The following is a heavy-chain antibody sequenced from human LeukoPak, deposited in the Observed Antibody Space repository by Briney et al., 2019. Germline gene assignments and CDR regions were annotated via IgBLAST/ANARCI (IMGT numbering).Heavy chain of an antibody. D-gene: IGHD3-16*01. CDR1: GFTFSSYE. V-gene: IGHV3-48*03. CDR3: AREGAFGNRDY. CDR2: MSSSGSAI. Sequence: PGGSLRLSCAASGFTFSSYERAWVRQAPGKGLKWVSYMSSSGSAIYYADSVKGRFTISRDNAKNSLYLQMNSLRAQDTAVYYCAREGAFGNRDYWGQGTLVTVSS. J-gene: IGHJ4*02.